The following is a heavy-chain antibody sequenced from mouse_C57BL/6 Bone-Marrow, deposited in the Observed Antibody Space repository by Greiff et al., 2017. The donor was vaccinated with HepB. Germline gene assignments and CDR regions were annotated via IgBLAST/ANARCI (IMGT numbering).Heavy chain of an antibody. CDR3: ARSYYGRSTWFAKGY. J-gene: IGHJ4*01. Sequence: QVQLQQSGPELVKPGASVKLSCKASGYTFTSYDINWVKQRPGQGLEWIGGIYPRDGSTKYNEKFKGKATLTVDTSSNTAYMALHSLTSEDSTVYSSARSYYGRSTWFAKGYWGKGVTVT. CDR2: IYPRDGST. V-gene: IGHV1-85*01. D-gene: IGHD1-1*01. CDR1: GYTFTSYD.